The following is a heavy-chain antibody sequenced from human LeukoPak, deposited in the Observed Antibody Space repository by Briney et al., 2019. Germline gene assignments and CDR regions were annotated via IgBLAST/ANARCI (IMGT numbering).Heavy chain of an antibody. Sequence: PGGSLRLSCAASGFTFSDYYMSWIRQAPGKGLEWVSYISSSGSTIYYADSVKGRFTISRDNAKNSLYLQMNSLRAEDTAVYYCAKEYIVATIQRVFDYWGQGTLVTVSS. CDR3: AKEYIVATIQRVFDY. J-gene: IGHJ4*02. V-gene: IGHV3-11*04. D-gene: IGHD5-12*01. CDR2: ISSSGSTI. CDR1: GFTFSDYY.